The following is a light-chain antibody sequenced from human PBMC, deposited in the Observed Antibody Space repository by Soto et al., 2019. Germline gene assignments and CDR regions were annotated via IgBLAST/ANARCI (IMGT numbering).Light chain of an antibody. CDR2: MAS. J-gene: IGKJ1*01. V-gene: IGKV1-5*03. Sequence: DIQMTQSPSTLSASVGDTVTITCRASQSVSTWLAWYQQKPGKAPKLLIYMASTLESGVPSRFSGSASGTEVTLTISSLQPDDFATYYCQEDTTYPATFGQGTKVEIK. CDR3: QEDTTYPAT. CDR1: QSVSTW.